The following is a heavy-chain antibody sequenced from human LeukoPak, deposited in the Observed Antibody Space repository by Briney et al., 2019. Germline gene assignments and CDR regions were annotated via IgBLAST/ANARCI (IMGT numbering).Heavy chain of an antibody. CDR2: ITPNSDDT. V-gene: IGHV1-2*02. D-gene: IGHD6-19*01. Sequence: GASVKVSCKASGYTFTNYAMNWVRQAPGQGLEWMGCITPNSDDTDYAQKFQGRVTMTRDTSTSTAYMELSRLRSDDTAVYYCARAVAVAVDWFDPWGQGTLVTVSS. J-gene: IGHJ5*02. CDR3: ARAVAVAVDWFDP. CDR1: GYTFTNYA.